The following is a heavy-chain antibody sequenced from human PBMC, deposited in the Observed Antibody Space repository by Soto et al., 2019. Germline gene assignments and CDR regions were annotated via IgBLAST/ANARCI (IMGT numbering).Heavy chain of an antibody. J-gene: IGHJ4*02. CDR2: IKSKAHGGKK. Sequence: EVQLEESGGGLIKPGESLTLSCAAADLILSEAWMKWVRQATGKGLEWVGRIKSKAHGGKKDYAAPLNGRVTILRYDSKNTLYLQKNSLQTEHTAMYSLALYRDSSGLRRYDYWVPGALVTVSS. CDR3: ALYRDSSGLRRYDY. V-gene: IGHV3-15*07. CDR1: DLILSEAW. D-gene: IGHD3-22*01.